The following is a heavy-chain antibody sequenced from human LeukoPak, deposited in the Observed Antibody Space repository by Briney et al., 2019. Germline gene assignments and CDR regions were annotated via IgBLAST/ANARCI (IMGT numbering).Heavy chain of an antibody. CDR3: ARGLHSRLYDSSGYYPY. CDR1: GFTFDDYA. Sequence: GGSLRLSCAASGFTFDDYAMSWVRQAPGKGLEWVSGINWSGGSTGYADSVKGRFTISRANAKNSLYLQMNSLRAEDTAIYYCARGLHSRLYDSSGYYPYWGQGTLVTVSS. D-gene: IGHD3-22*01. CDR2: INWSGGST. V-gene: IGHV3-20*04. J-gene: IGHJ4*02.